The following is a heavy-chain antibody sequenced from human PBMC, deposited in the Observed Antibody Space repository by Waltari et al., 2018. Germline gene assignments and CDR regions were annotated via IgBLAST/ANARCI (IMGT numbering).Heavy chain of an antibody. CDR3: AREYSGYDYGFYYYYYMDV. V-gene: IGHV4-4*07. D-gene: IGHD5-12*01. J-gene: IGHJ6*03. Sequence: QVQLPESGPGLVKPSETLSLTCTVSGGSISSYYWSWIRQPAGTGLEWIGRIYTSGSTNYNPSLKSRVTMSVDTSKNQFSRKLSSVTAADTAVYYCAREYSGYDYGFYYYYYMDVWGKGTTVTISS. CDR2: IYTSGST. CDR1: GGSISSYY.